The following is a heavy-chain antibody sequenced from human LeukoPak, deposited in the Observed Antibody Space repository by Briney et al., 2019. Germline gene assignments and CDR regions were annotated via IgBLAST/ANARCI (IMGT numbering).Heavy chain of an antibody. J-gene: IGHJ4*02. CDR1: GFTFSSYG. D-gene: IGHD6-13*01. V-gene: IGHV3-33*01. Sequence: GGSLRLSCAASGFTFSSYGMHWVRQAPGKGLEWVAVIWYDGSNKYYADSVKGRFTISRDNSKNTLYLQMNSLRAEDTAVYYCARGRRLRDSSSFDYWGQGTLVTVPS. CDR2: IWYDGSNK. CDR3: ARGRRLRDSSSFDY.